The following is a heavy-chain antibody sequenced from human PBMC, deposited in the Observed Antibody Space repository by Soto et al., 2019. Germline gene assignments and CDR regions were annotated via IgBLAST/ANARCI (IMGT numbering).Heavy chain of an antibody. D-gene: IGHD4-17*01. V-gene: IGHV1-18*01. Sequence: ASVKVSCXASGYTFTRYGISWVRQAHGQGLEWMGWISAYNGNTNYAQKLQGRVTMTTDTSTSTAYMELRSLRSDDTAVYYCARDCGDYSEYYYYYGMDVWGQGTTVTVSS. CDR1: GYTFTRYG. J-gene: IGHJ6*02. CDR2: ISAYNGNT. CDR3: ARDCGDYSEYYYYYGMDV.